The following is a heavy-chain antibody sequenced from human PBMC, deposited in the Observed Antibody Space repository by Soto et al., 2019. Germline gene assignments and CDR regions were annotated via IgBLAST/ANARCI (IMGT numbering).Heavy chain of an antibody. CDR2: INPSGGYT. J-gene: IGHJ4*02. D-gene: IGHD3-9*01. CDR3: AKGSQYDILTAYHAFDS. V-gene: IGHV1-46*01. CDR1: GYTFTSYY. Sequence: ASVRVSCKASGYTFTSYYMNWVRQAPGQGLEWLGIINPSGGYTTYAQRFLGRVTMTSDTSTSTVHMELGSLASEDTAVYYCAKGSQYDILTAYHAFDSWGQGTLVTVSS.